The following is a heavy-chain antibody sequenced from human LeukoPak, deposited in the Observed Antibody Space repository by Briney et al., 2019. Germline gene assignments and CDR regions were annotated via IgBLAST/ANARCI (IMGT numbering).Heavy chain of an antibody. Sequence: ASVKVSCKASGYTFTSYGISWVRQAPGQGLEWMGWISAYNGNTNYAQKLQGRVTMTTDTSTSTAYMELRSLRSDDTAVYYCAKDDCSSTSCYGSWFDPWGQGTLVTVSS. D-gene: IGHD2-2*01. V-gene: IGHV1-18*01. CDR1: GYTFTSYG. J-gene: IGHJ5*02. CDR3: AKDDCSSTSCYGSWFDP. CDR2: ISAYNGNT.